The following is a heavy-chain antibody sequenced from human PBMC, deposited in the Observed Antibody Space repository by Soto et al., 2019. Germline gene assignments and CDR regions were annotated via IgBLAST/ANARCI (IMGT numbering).Heavy chain of an antibody. CDR3: ARILIAAAGRPFDY. V-gene: IGHV2-70*01. J-gene: IGHJ4*02. CDR1: GFALSTSGMC. Sequence: GSGPTLVNPTQTLTLTCTFSGFALSTSGMCVSWIRQPPGKALEWLALIDWDDDKYYSTSLKTRLTISKDTSKNQVVLTMTNMDPVDTATYYCARILIAAAGRPFDYWGQGTLVTVSS. CDR2: IDWDDDK. D-gene: IGHD6-13*01.